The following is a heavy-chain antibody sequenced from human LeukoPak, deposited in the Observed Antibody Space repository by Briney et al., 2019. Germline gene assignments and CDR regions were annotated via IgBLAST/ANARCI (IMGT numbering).Heavy chain of an antibody. J-gene: IGHJ4*02. Sequence: PGGSLGLSCAASGFTFSSYAMYWVRQTPGKGLEWVAVISYDGSNEHHADSVKGRFTISRDNSKNTLYLQMNSLRADDTAVYFCARGAPPDYWGQGTLVTVSS. CDR3: ARGAPPDY. V-gene: IGHV3-30-3*01. CDR2: ISYDGSNE. CDR1: GFTFSSYA.